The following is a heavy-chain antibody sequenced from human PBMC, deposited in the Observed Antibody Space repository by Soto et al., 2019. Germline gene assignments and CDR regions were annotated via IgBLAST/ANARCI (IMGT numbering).Heavy chain of an antibody. Sequence: GGSLRLSCAASVFPFSSYGMRSVRQAPVNVLEWLAVISYDGSNKYYTYSVNGRFTMSRDNSKITLYLQMNSLRAEDTDVYYCAKGISSGWFDYWGQGTLVTVSS. V-gene: IGHV3-30*18. D-gene: IGHD6-19*01. CDR3: AKGISSGWFDY. CDR1: VFPFSSYG. CDR2: ISYDGSNK. J-gene: IGHJ4*02.